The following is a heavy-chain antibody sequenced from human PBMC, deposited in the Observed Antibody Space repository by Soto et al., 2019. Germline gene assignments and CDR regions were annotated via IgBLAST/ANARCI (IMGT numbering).Heavy chain of an antibody. CDR1: GYTFTTYG. V-gene: IGHV1-18*01. J-gene: IGHJ4*02. CDR3: ARDGYCDY. Sequence: QVQLVQSGAEVKKPGASVKVSCKASGYTFTTYGIAWVRQAPGQGLEWMGWISASNGNTNYAQKLQGRVTMTTDTSANTAYREMRSLRPDDTAVDYCARDGYCDYWGQGTLVTVSS. CDR2: ISASNGNT.